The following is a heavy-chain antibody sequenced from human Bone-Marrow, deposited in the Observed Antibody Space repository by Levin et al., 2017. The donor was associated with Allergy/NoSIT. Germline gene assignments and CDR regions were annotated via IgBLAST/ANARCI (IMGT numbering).Heavy chain of an antibody. CDR1: GLMVSDNY. V-gene: IGHV3-66*02. Sequence: GESLKISCAASGLMVSDNYMTWVRQAPGKGLEWVALVYRGGATYYVDVVKGRFTISRDNSKNTMGLQMKDLRPEDTAVYYCARTIYDVLTTYMDVWGEGTAVTVSS. CDR3: ARTIYDVLTTYMDV. J-gene: IGHJ6*03. D-gene: IGHD3-9*01. CDR2: VYRGGAT.